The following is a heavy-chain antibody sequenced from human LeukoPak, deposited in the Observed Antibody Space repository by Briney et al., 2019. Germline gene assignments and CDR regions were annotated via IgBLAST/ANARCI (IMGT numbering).Heavy chain of an antibody. CDR3: ARDEDAF. V-gene: IGHV3-30*03. Sequence: GGSLRLSCAASGFTFSSYGMHWVRQAPGKGLEWVAVISYDGSNKYYADSVKGRFTISRDNVKNSLFLQLNSLRDEDTAVYYCARDEDAFGGQGTLVTVSS. CDR1: GFTFSSYG. CDR2: ISYDGSNK. J-gene: IGHJ4*02.